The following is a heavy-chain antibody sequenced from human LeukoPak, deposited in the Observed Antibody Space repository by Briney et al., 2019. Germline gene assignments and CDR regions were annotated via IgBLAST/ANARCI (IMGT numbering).Heavy chain of an antibody. J-gene: IGHJ4*02. CDR2: LYHSGST. V-gene: IGHV4-39*01. Sequence: SETLSLTCTVSGGSISTPGYYWGWIRQPPGKGLEWIGSLYHSGSTYYKPSLKSQATRSVDKSKNQCSLKLRSVTAADTAVYYCARHALATVTDPSFDYWGQGTLVTVSS. CDR3: ARHALATVTDPSFDY. CDR1: GGSISTPGYY. D-gene: IGHD2-21*02.